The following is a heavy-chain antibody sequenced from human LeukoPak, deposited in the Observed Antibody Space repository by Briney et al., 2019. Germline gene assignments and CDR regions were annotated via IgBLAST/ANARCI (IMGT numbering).Heavy chain of an antibody. J-gene: IGHJ4*02. Sequence: PGRSLRLSCAGSGFSFSRYWMAWVRQAPGKGLECVASINQDVSRIHYVDSVKGRFTISRDNAKNSLFLQMNSLRVEDTAVYYCARLKDDVTKFDYWGQGTLVTVSS. CDR1: GFSFSRYW. D-gene: IGHD2-8*01. V-gene: IGHV3-7*01. CDR2: INQDVSRI. CDR3: ARLKDDVTKFDY.